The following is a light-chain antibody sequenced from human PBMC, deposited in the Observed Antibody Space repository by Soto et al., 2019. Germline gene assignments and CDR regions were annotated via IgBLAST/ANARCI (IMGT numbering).Light chain of an antibody. CDR3: CSYAGSSTVI. V-gene: IGLV2-23*01. Sequence: QSVLTQPASVSGSPGQSITISCTGTSSDVGTYNLVSWYQQHPGKAPKLMIYEGSERPSGVSSRFSGSKFGNTASLTISGLQAEDEADYYCCSYAGSSTVIFGGGTKLTVL. J-gene: IGLJ2*01. CDR2: EGS. CDR1: SSDVGTYNL.